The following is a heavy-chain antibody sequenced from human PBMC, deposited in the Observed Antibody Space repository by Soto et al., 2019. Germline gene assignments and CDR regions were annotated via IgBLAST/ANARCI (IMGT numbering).Heavy chain of an antibody. D-gene: IGHD3-9*01. CDR2: IYYSGST. Sequence: SETLSLTRTVAGGSISSGGYYWSWIRQHPGKGLEWIGYIYYSGSTYYNPSLKSRVTISVDTSKNQFSLKLSSVTAADTAVYYCARGLGYYDILTGRHFDYWGQGTLVTVSS. CDR3: ARGLGYYDILTGRHFDY. J-gene: IGHJ4*02. V-gene: IGHV4-31*02. CDR1: GGSISSGGYY.